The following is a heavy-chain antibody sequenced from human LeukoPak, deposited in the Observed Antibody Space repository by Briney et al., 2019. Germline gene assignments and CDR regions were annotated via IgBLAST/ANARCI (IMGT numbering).Heavy chain of an antibody. V-gene: IGHV4-4*07. Sequence: PSETLSLTCTVSGGSISSYYWSWIRQPAGKGLEWIGRIYTSGSTNYNPSLKSRVTMSVDTSKYQFSLKLSSVTAADTAVYYCARGAVWHCSGGSCYWFDPWGQGTLVTVSS. D-gene: IGHD2-15*01. CDR1: GGSISSYY. J-gene: IGHJ5*02. CDR3: ARGAVWHCSGGSCYWFDP. CDR2: IYTSGST.